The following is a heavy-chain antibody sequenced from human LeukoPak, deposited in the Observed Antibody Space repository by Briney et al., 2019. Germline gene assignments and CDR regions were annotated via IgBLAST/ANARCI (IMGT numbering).Heavy chain of an antibody. J-gene: IGHJ4*02. CDR3: ARAAAAGQTAFDY. D-gene: IGHD6-13*01. Sequence: GGSLRLSCAASGFTFSSYAMHWVRQAPGKGLEWVAVISYDGSNKYYADSVKGRFTISRDNSKNTLYLQMNSLRAEDTAVYYCARAAAAGQTAFDYWGQGTLVTVSS. CDR1: GFTFSSYA. CDR2: ISYDGSNK. V-gene: IGHV3-30-3*01.